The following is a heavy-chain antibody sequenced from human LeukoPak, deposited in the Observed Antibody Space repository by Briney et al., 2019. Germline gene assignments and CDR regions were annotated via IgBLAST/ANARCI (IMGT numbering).Heavy chain of an antibody. J-gene: IGHJ6*03. CDR1: GGSISDYY. CDR3: ARGDFCSKSNCYLRPMDV. D-gene: IGHD3-3*01. CDR2: IYYSGST. V-gene: IGHV4-59*01. Sequence: SETLSPTCTVSGGSISDYYWTWIRQPPGKGLEWIGYIYYSGSTTYNPSLKSRVTMSVDTAKNQFSLKLRSVTAADTAVYYCARGDFCSKSNCYLRPMDVWGKGTTVTVSS.